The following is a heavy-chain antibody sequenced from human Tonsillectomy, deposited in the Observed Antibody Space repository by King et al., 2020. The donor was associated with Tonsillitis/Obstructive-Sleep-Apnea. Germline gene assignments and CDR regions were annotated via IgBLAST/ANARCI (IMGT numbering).Heavy chain of an antibody. CDR3: VRDLNGSGPDY. J-gene: IGHJ4*02. D-gene: IGHD6-19*01. V-gene: IGHV3-33*01. Sequence: VQLVESGGGVVQPGRSLRLSCAASGFIFNRHGMHWVRQAPGKGLEWVAVIWYDGNNKYYADSVKGRFTISRDNSENTLYLHMNSLRAEDTAFYYCVRDLNGSGPDYSGQGTLVTVSS. CDR2: IWYDGNNK. CDR1: GFIFNRHG.